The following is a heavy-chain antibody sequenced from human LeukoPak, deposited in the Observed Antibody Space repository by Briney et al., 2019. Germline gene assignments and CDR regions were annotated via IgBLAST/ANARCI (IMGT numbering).Heavy chain of an antibody. D-gene: IGHD3-10*01. CDR1: GYTLTELS. CDR3: ATLYYGSGSYYRAAFDY. CDR2: FDPEDGET. Sequence: ASVKVSCKVSGYTLTELSMHWVRQAPGKGLEWMGGFDPEDGETIYAQKFQGRVTMTEDTSTDTAYMELSSLRSEDTAVYYCATLYYGSGSYYRAAFDYWGQGTLVTVSS. V-gene: IGHV1-24*01. J-gene: IGHJ4*02.